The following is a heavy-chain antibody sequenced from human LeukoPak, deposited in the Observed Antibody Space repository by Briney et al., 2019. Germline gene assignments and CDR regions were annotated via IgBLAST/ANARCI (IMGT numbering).Heavy chain of an antibody. CDR3: AREYYDILTGYYPHDALDI. D-gene: IGHD3-9*01. Sequence: PGGSLRLSCAASGFTFRSYEMNRVRQAPGKGLEWASYISSSGSTIYYADSVKGRFTISRDNAKNSLYLRMNSLRAEDTAVYYCAREYYDILTGYYPHDALDIWGQGTMVTVSS. J-gene: IGHJ3*02. CDR2: ISSSGSTI. V-gene: IGHV3-48*03. CDR1: GFTFRSYE.